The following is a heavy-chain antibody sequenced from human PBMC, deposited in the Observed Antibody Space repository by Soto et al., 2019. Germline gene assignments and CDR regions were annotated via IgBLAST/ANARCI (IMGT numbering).Heavy chain of an antibody. CDR1: GYTFTSYG. V-gene: IGHV1-18*01. D-gene: IGHD6-13*01. J-gene: IGHJ4*02. CDR3: GIAAAGTSQIDY. CDR2: ISAYNGNT. Sequence: ASVKDSCKASGYTFTSYGISGVRQAPGQGLEWMGWISAYNGNTNYAQKLQGRVTMTTDTSTSTAYMELRSLRSDDTAVYYCGIAAAGTSQIDYWGQGTLVTVSS.